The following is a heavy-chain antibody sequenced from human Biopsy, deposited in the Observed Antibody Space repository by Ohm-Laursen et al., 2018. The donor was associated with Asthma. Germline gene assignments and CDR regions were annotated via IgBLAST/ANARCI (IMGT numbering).Heavy chain of an antibody. CDR1: GFTFGDYC. D-gene: IGHD3-3*02. CDR3: ARTFHFWSPYHAEHYQL. V-gene: IGHV3-7*01. CDR2: IKHDGSEN. Sequence: SLRLSCAASGFTFGDYCMSWVRRVPGRGLEWVANIKHDGSENNHVDSLKGRFTISRDNAKNSLHLQMNSLRAEDTAVYYCARTFHFWSPYHAEHYQLWGQGTLVTVSS. J-gene: IGHJ1*01.